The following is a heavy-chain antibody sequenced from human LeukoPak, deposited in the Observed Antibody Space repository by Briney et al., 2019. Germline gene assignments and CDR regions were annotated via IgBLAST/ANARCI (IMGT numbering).Heavy chain of an antibody. D-gene: IGHD3-10*01. Sequence: ASVKVSCKTFGYTFSSQTITWVRQAPGQGLEWMGWITTYNGDTNYAQNLQGRVTMTTDTSTSTAYMELRSLRSDDTAVYYCARDSFNRWFGELHSKEYFQHWGQGTLVTVSS. CDR1: GYTFSSQT. J-gene: IGHJ1*01. V-gene: IGHV1-18*01. CDR3: ARDSFNRWFGELHSKEYFQH. CDR2: ITTYNGDT.